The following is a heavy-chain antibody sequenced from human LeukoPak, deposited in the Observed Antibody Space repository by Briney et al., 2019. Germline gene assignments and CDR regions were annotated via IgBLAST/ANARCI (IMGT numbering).Heavy chain of an antibody. CDR2: IYYSGST. CDR3: ARGPGYSGD. CDR1: GGSISSYY. J-gene: IGHJ4*02. D-gene: IGHD5-12*01. Sequence: SETLSLTCTVSGGSISSYYWSWIRQPPGMGLEWIGYIYYSGSTNYNRSLKSRVTISIDTSKKQFSLKLTSVTAADTAVYYCARGPGYSGDWGQGTLVTVSS. V-gene: IGHV4-59*01.